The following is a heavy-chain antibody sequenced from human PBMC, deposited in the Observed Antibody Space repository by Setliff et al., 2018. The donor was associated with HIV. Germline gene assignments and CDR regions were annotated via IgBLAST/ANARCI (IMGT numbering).Heavy chain of an antibody. Sequence: TCAVSGYSISSGYYWGWIRQPPGKGLEWIGSIYHSGSTYYNPSLKSRVTISVDTSKNQFSLKLSSVTAADTAVYYCARLSPQYSGYDSGAFGYWGQGTLVTVSS. D-gene: IGHD5-12*01. V-gene: IGHV4-38-2*01. CDR2: IYHSGST. CDR1: GYSISSGYY. J-gene: IGHJ4*02. CDR3: ARLSPQYSGYDSGAFGY.